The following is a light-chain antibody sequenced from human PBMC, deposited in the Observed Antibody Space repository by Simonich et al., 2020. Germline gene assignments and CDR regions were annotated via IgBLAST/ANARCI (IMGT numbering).Light chain of an antibody. V-gene: IGKV4-1*01. CDR2: SET. CDR1: QSVLYRSNNMNY. CDR3: QQYYSTPYT. J-gene: IGKJ2*01. Sequence: DIVMTQSPVSLAVSLGARATINCKSSQSVLYRSNNMNYLAWYQQKPGQLPKLLIYSETNRESGVPDRFSGSGSGTDFTLTISSLQAEDVAVYYCQQYYSTPYTFGQGTKLEIK.